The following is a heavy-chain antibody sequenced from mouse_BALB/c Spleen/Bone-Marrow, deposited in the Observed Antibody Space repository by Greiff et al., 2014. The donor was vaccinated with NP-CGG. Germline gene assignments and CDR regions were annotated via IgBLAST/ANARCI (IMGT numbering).Heavy chain of an antibody. CDR3: ARRKNVWFAY. J-gene: IGHJ3*01. Sequence: QVQLKHSGPELVKPGASVKMSCKASGYTFTDYIISWVKQRVGQGLEWIGEIYPGTGSTYYNEKFKGKATLTADKSSNIAYMQLSSLTSEDSAVYFCARRKNVWFAYWGQGTLVTVSA. CDR2: IYPGTGST. CDR1: GYTFTDYI. V-gene: IGHV1-77*01.